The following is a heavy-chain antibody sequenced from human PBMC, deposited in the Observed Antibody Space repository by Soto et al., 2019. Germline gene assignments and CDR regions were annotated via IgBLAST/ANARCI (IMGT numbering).Heavy chain of an antibody. CDR1: GYSFTSYW. V-gene: IGHV5-51*01. Sequence: PGESLKISCKGSGYSFTSYWIGWVRQMPGKGLERMGIIYPGDSDTRYSPSFQGQVTISADKSISTAYLQWSSLKASDIAMYYCARSSAAGNSDYVKDVWGQGTTVNVSS. CDR3: ARSSAAGNSDYVKDV. J-gene: IGHJ6*02. CDR2: IYPGDSDT. D-gene: IGHD6-13*01.